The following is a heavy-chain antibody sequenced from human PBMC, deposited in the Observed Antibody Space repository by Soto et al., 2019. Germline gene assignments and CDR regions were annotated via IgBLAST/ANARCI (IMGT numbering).Heavy chain of an antibody. J-gene: IGHJ4*02. CDR2: IYYSGST. D-gene: IGHD2-15*01. V-gene: IGHV4-31*03. Sequence: SETLSLTCTVSGGSISSGGYYWSWIRQHPGKGLEWIGYIYYSGSTYYNPSLKCRVTISVDTSKNQFSLKLSSVTAADTAVYYCARADCSGGSCEVFDYWGQGPRSPSPQ. CDR3: ARADCSGGSCEVFDY. CDR1: GGSISSGGYY.